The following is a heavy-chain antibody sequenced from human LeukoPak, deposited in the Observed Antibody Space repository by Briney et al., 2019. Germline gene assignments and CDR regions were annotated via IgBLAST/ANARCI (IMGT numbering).Heavy chain of an antibody. CDR2: IYGSGST. Sequence: SETLSLTCTVSGGSIRSYWSWIRQPAGKGLEWIGRIYGSGSTDYNPSLKSRVTMSIDTSKNQFSLNLISVTAADTAVYYCARDRLWDGSGRTWGQGTLVTVSS. CDR1: GGSIRSY. J-gene: IGHJ5*02. V-gene: IGHV4-4*07. D-gene: IGHD3-10*01. CDR3: ARDRLWDGSGRT.